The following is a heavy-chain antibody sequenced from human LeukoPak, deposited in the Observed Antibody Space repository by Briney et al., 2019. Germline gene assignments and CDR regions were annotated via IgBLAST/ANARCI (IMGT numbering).Heavy chain of an antibody. CDR1: GYTFTSYD. CDR3: ARGVLRSYYDILTGYDY. J-gene: IGHJ4*02. Sequence: ASVKVSCKASGYTFTSYDINWVRQATGQGLEWMGWMNPNSGNTGYAQKFQGRVTITRNTSISTAYMELSSLRSEDTAVYYCARGVLRSYYDILTGYDYWGQGTLVTVSS. D-gene: IGHD3-9*01. V-gene: IGHV1-8*03. CDR2: MNPNSGNT.